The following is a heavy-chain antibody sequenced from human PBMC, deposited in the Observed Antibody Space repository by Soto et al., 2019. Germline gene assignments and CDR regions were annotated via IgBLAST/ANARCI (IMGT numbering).Heavy chain of an antibody. CDR3: AIYYIFGSGIGR. J-gene: IGHJ4*02. V-gene: IGHV3-74*01. CDR1: GFIFSDYW. Sequence: EVQLVESGGGLVQPGGSLRLSCVASGFIFSDYWIHWVRQAPGKGPVWVSRINSDGSRMNYADSVKGRFTISRDNAKNTLYLQMSSLRAEDTAIYYCAIYYIFGSGIGRWGQGTLVTVSS. D-gene: IGHD3-9*01. CDR2: INSDGSRM.